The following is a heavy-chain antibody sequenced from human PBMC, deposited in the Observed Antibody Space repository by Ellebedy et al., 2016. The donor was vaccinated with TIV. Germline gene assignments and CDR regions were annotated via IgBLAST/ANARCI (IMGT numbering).Heavy chain of an antibody. CDR3: ARDRLHSGNYFDF. J-gene: IGHJ4*02. Sequence: SETLSLTXTVSGGSINSHYWSWIRQSPGKGLEWIGFIHHSGSTKYKASLQSRVAISLDKAKNQFSLKLTSVTAADTAVYYCARDRLHSGNYFDFWGQGTLVTVSS. D-gene: IGHD3-10*01. CDR2: IHHSGST. CDR1: GGSINSHY. V-gene: IGHV4-59*11.